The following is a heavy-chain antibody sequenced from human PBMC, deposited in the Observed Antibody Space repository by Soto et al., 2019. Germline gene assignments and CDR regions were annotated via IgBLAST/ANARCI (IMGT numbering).Heavy chain of an antibody. CDR2: ISAYNGNT. Sequence: ASVKVSCKASGYTFTSYGISWVRQAPGQGLEWMGWISAYNGNTNYAQKLQGRVTMTTDTSTSTAYMELRSLRSDDTAVYYCARAYEGGVVPAATGFGYWGQGTLVTVSS. D-gene: IGHD2-2*01. J-gene: IGHJ4*02. V-gene: IGHV1-18*01. CDR3: ARAYEGGVVPAATGFGY. CDR1: GYTFTSYG.